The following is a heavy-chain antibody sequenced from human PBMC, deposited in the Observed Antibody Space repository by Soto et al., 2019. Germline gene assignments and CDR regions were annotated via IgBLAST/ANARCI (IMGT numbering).Heavy chain of an antibody. V-gene: IGHV4-39*01. Sequence: SETVSLTCSVSGGSISSTTFYWGWIRQPPRQGLELIGSISYLGSTSYNPSLKSRVTISVDTSKNQFSLRLTSVTAADTAVYYCSILIGGSNYKYFDPWGQGTFLSVFS. CDR2: ISYLGST. D-gene: IGHD1-1*01. CDR3: SILIGGSNYKYFDP. CDR1: GGSISSTTFY. J-gene: IGHJ5*02.